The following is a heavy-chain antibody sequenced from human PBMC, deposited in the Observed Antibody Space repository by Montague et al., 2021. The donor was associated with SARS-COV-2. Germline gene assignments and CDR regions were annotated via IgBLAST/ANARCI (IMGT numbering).Heavy chain of an antibody. CDR1: GGSVSRISSH. V-gene: IGHV4-39*01. CDR2: FYYAGGT. D-gene: IGHD4-17*01. Sequence: SETLSLTCTVSGGSVSRISSHWGWIRQPPGKGLEYIGSFYYAGGTQYNPSLKSRVTISVDTSNDQSSLKMNSVTAADTAGYFCARLYGSSFDYWGQGTLVTVSS. J-gene: IGHJ4*02. CDR3: ARLYGSSFDY.